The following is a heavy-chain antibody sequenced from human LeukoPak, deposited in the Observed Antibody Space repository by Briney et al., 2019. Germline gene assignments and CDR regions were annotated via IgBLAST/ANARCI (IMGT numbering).Heavy chain of an antibody. J-gene: IGHJ6*02. CDR1: GGSISSYY. D-gene: IGHD2-2*01. Sequence: SSETLSLTCTVSGGSISSYYWSWIRQPPGKGLEWIGYIYYSGSTNYNPSLKSRVTISVDTSKNQFSLKLSSVTAADTAVYYCARDLVVVVPAAPQNYYYYGMDVWGQGTTVTVSS. CDR2: IYYSGST. V-gene: IGHV4-59*12. CDR3: ARDLVVVVPAAPQNYYYYGMDV.